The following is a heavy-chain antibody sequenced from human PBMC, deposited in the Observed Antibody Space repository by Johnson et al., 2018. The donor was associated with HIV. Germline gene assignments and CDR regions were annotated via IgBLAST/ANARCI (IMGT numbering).Heavy chain of an antibody. Sequence: VQLVESGGGLVKPGGSLRPSCAASGFTFSDAWMNWVRQAPGKGLEWVGRVKSKTDGGTTDYAAPVKGRFTISRYGSKNTLYLQMNSLKTEDTAVYYCTTGLYWNDAFDIWGQGTMVTVSS. J-gene: IGHJ3*02. CDR2: VKSKTDGGTT. D-gene: IGHD1-1*01. CDR1: GFTFSDAW. CDR3: TTGLYWNDAFDI. V-gene: IGHV3-15*01.